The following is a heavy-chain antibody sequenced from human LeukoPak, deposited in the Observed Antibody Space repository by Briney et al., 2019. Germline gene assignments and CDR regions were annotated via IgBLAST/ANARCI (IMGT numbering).Heavy chain of an antibody. CDR1: GVYFSSSGCY. CDR3: ARHPAYTVGRDNWFDP. CDR2: IFYTGNT. Sequence: SETLSLTCSVSGVYFSSSGCYWGWIRQPPGKGLEWIGSIFYTGNTYYNPSLKSRVTISVDTSKNQFSLKLSSVTAADTAVYYCARHPAYTVGRDNWFDPWGQGTLVTVSS. J-gene: IGHJ5*02. V-gene: IGHV4-39*01. D-gene: IGHD3-16*01.